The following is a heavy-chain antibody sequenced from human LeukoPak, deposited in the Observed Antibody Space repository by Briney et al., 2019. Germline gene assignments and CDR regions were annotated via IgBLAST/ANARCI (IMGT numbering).Heavy chain of an antibody. D-gene: IGHD3-10*01. V-gene: IGHV3-53*01. CDR2: LYSGSDT. CDR1: GFSVSTKY. CDR3: ARVGDHFHWYLDL. Sequence: PGGSLRLSCAASGFSVSTKYMNWVRQAPGKGLEWVSILYSGSDTYYANSVKGRFTISRDSSKNILFLQMNDLRAEDTAVYYRARVGDHFHWYLDLWGHGTLVTVSS. J-gene: IGHJ2*01.